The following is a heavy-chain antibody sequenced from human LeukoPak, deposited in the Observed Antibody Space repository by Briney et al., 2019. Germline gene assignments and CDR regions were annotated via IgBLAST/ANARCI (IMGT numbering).Heavy chain of an antibody. Sequence: PGESLRLSCAASGFTFNTYRMNWVRQAPGKGLEWVSSISGTSTDIYYADSVKGRFTVSRDNAKNSVYLQMNSLRAEDTAVYYCARDDPSMVAALHYWGQGTLVTVSS. CDR1: GFTFNTYR. CDR3: ARDDPSMVAALHY. V-gene: IGHV3-21*01. CDR2: ISGTSTDI. J-gene: IGHJ4*02. D-gene: IGHD6-6*01.